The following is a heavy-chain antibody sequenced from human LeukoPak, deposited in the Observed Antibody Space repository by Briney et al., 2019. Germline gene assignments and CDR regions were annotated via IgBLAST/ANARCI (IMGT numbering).Heavy chain of an antibody. V-gene: IGHV3-48*04. CDR1: GFTFSSYS. J-gene: IGHJ4*02. CDR3: ATSGSYFRYYFDH. Sequence: GGSLRLSCAASGFTFSSYSMNWVRQAPGKGLEWISYISSSSSTIYCADSVKGRFTISRDNAKNSLYLQMNSLRAEDTAVYYCATSGSYFRYYFDHWGQGTLVTVSS. D-gene: IGHD1-26*01. CDR2: ISSSSSTI.